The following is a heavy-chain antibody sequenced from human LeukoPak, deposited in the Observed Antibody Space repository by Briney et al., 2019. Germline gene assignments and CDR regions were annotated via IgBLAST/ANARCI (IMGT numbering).Heavy chain of an antibody. CDR1: GGSISSSSYY. CDR2: IYYSGST. J-gene: IGHJ5*02. CDR3: AGSGSYIGGDWFDP. Sequence: SETLSLTCTVSGGSISSSSYYWGWIRQPPGKGLEWIGSIYYSGSTYYNPSLKSRVTISVDTSKNQFSLKLSSVTAADTAVYYCAGSGSYIGGDWFDPWGQGTLVTVSS. V-gene: IGHV4-39*07. D-gene: IGHD3-10*01.